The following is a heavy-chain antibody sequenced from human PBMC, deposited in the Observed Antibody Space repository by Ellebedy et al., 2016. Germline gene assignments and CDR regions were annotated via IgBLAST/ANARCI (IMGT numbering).Heavy chain of an antibody. CDR1: GFSFSGHS. D-gene: IGHD5-24*01. Sequence: GESLKISXAATGFSFSGHSMNWIRQAPGKGLEWVSSISGSSRYIYYADSVKGRFTISRDNTRKSVYLQMNSLRAEDTAVYFCAVGTQEGYNPPTDAWGQGTLVTVSS. CDR2: ISGSSRYI. V-gene: IGHV3-21*01. CDR3: AVGTQEGYNPPTDA. J-gene: IGHJ5*02.